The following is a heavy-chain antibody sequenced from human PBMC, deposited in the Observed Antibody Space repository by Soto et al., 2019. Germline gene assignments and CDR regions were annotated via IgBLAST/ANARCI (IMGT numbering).Heavy chain of an antibody. J-gene: IGHJ6*02. Sequence: QVQLQQWGAGLLKPSETLSLTCAVYGGSFSGYYWSWIRQPPGKGLEWIGEINHSGSTNYNPSLKRRATISXDXAKNQFSLKLSSVTAADTAVYYCARVSGIYYYGMDVWGQGTPVTVSS. V-gene: IGHV4-34*01. CDR3: ARVSGIYYYGMDV. CDR1: GGSFSGYY. D-gene: IGHD3-10*01. CDR2: INHSGST.